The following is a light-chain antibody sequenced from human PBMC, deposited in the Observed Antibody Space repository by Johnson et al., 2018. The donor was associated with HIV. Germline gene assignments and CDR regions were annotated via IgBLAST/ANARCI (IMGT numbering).Light chain of an antibody. CDR2: ENN. V-gene: IGLV1-51*02. J-gene: IGLJ1*01. CDR1: SSNIGNNY. CDR3: GTWDSSLTAGGV. Sequence: QSVLSQPPSVSAAPGQKVTISCSGSSSNIGNNYVSWYQQLPGTAPKLLIYENNKRPSGIPDRFSGSKSGTSATLGITGLQTGDEADYYCGTWDSSLTAGGVFGTGAKVIVL.